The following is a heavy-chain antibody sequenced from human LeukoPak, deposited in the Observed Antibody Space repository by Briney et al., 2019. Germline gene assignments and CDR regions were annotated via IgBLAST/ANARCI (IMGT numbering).Heavy chain of an antibody. CDR3: ARDEGSSSWYGGFDY. J-gene: IGHJ4*02. V-gene: IGHV3-9*01. Sequence: PGGSLRLSCAASGFTFDDYAMHWVRQAPGKGLEWVSGISWNSGSIGYADSVKGRFTISRDNAKNSLYLQMNSLRADDTAVYYCARDEGSSSWYGGFDYWGQGTLVTVSS. CDR2: ISWNSGSI. D-gene: IGHD6-13*01. CDR1: GFTFDDYA.